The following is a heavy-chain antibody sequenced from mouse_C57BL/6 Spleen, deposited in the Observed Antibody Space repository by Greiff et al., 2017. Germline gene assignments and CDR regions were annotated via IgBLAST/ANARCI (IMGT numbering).Heavy chain of an antibody. V-gene: IGHV5-6*02. CDR2: ISSGGSYT. J-gene: IGHJ1*03. CDR1: GFTFSSYG. CDR3: ARGGGITILDV. D-gene: IGHD1-1*02. Sequence: EVKLMESGGDLVKPGGSLKLSCAASGFTFSSYGMSWVRQTPDKRLEWVATISSGGSYTYYPDSVKGRFTISRDNANNTLYLQMSSLKSEDTAMYYCARGGGITILDVWGTGTTVTVSS.